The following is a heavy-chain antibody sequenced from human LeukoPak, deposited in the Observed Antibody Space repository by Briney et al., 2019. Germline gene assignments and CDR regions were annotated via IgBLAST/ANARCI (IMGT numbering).Heavy chain of an antibody. V-gene: IGHV3-30*18. CDR3: AKGRGAYSYHIMDV. CDR2: TSYDGGSK. CDR1: GFTFSTYG. D-gene: IGHD3-10*01. J-gene: IGHJ6*02. Sequence: GGSLRLSCAASGFTFSTYGMHWVRQAPGKGLEWVAVTSYDGGSKYYSDSVKGRFTISRDNSKNTLYLQVSSLTPEDTAVYYCAKGRGAYSYHIMDVWGQGTTVTVSS.